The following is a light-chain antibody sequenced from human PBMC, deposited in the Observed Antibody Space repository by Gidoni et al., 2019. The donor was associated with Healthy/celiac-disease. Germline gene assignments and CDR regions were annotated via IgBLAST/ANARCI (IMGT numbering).Light chain of an antibody. CDR2: GAS. J-gene: IGKJ1*01. CDR1: QSVSSSY. V-gene: IGKV3-20*01. Sequence: ELVLTQSPGTLSLSPGERATLSCRASQSVSSSYLAWYQQKPGQAPRLLIYGASSRATGIPDRFSGSESGTDFTLTISRLEPEDFAVYYCQQYGSSPPWTFGQGTKVEIK. CDR3: QQYGSSPPWT.